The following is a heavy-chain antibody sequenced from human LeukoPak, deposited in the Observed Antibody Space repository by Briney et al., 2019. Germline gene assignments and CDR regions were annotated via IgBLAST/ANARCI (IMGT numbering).Heavy chain of an antibody. CDR2: TRNKAKSYST. CDR1: AFTFSDHY. V-gene: IGHV3-72*01. J-gene: IGHJ3*02. D-gene: IGHD6-6*01. CDR3: LSPSIGGTFEI. Sequence: GGSLRLSCVASAFTFSDHYMDWVRQAPGKGLGWVGRTRNKAKSYSTDYAASVKGRFTISRDDSKNSLNLQMNSLKTEDTAVYYCLSPSIGGTFEIWGQGTMVTVSS.